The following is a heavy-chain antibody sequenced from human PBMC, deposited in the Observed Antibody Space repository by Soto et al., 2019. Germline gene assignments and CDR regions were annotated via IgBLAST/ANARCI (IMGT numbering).Heavy chain of an antibody. V-gene: IGHV1-69*06. Sequence: SVKVSCKASGGTFSSYAISWVRQAPGQGLEWMGGIIPIFGTANYAQKFQGRVTITADKSTSTAYMELSSLRSEDTAVYYCAREISTYYYGMDVWGQGTTVTVSS. CDR3: AREISTYYYGMDV. D-gene: IGHD2-15*01. J-gene: IGHJ6*02. CDR1: GGTFSSYA. CDR2: IIPIFGTA.